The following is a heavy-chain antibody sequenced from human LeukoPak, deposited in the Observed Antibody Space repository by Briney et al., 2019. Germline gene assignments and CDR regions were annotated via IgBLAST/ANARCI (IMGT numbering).Heavy chain of an antibody. J-gene: IGHJ5*02. CDR1: GGSISSYY. Sequence: SETLSLTCTVSGGSISSYYWSWIRQPPGKGLEWIGYIYYSGSTNYNPSLKSRVTISVDTSKNQFSLKLSSVTAADTAVYYCARAAGTTPIDPWGQGTLVTVSS. D-gene: IGHD1-7*01. CDR2: IYYSGST. V-gene: IGHV4-59*01. CDR3: ARAAGTTPIDP.